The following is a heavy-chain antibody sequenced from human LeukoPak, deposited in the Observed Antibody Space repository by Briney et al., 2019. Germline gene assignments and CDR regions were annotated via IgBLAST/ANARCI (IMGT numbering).Heavy chain of an antibody. CDR2: IYSGGST. CDR1: GFTVSNNY. Sequence: GGSLRLSCAASGFTVSNNYMSWVRQAPGKGLEWVSVIYSGGSTHYADSVKGRFTISRDNSKNTLYLQMNSLRAEDTAVYYCARRHDYDGSGTFDSWGQGTLVTVSS. CDR3: ARRHDYDGSGTFDS. J-gene: IGHJ4*02. D-gene: IGHD3-22*01. V-gene: IGHV3-53*01.